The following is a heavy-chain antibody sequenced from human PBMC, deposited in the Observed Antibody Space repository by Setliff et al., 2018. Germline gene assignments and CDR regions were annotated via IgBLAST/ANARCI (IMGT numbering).Heavy chain of an antibody. D-gene: IGHD6-19*01. Sequence: KPSETLSLTCTVSGGSISSSSYYWTWIRQPAGKGLEWIGSIYYSGNTYYNASLKGRVTISGDTSKNQFSLKLTAVTAADTAIYYCARHRAVAGAYYFDFWGQGTLVTVSS. V-gene: IGHV4-39*01. CDR2: IYYSGNT. CDR3: ARHRAVAGAYYFDF. J-gene: IGHJ4*02. CDR1: GGSISSSSYY.